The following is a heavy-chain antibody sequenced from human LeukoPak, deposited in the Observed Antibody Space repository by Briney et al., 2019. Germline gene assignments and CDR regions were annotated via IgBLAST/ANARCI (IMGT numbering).Heavy chain of an antibody. D-gene: IGHD6-19*01. CDR2: VYFTGSS. V-gene: IGHV4-39*01. CDR3: ARQIGGRLVRGFDF. Sequence: PSETLSLTCTVSGDSISSTGHYWGWIRQPPGKGPEWIGSVYFTGSSFYNPSLKSRVTISVDTSKNQFSLNVASVTAADTAAYYCARQIGGRLVRGFDFWGQGSLVTVSS. J-gene: IGHJ4*02. CDR1: GDSISSTGHY.